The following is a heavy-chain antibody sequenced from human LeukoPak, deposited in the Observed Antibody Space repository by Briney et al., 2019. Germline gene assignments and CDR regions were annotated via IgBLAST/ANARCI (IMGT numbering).Heavy chain of an antibody. CDR3: ARGFTIFGVVNDGFDI. V-gene: IGHV3-74*01. J-gene: IGHJ3*02. D-gene: IGHD3-3*01. Sequence: GGSLRLSCAASGFAFSSYWMNWVRQAPGKGLVWVSRIDTDGSSTTYADSVKGRFTISRDNAKNTLCLQMNSLRAEDTAVYYCARGFTIFGVVNDGFDIWGQGTKVTVSS. CDR2: IDTDGSST. CDR1: GFAFSSYW.